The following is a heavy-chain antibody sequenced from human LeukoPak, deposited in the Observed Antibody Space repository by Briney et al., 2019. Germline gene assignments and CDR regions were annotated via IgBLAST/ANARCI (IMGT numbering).Heavy chain of an antibody. CDR3: ARRDYYYYYMDV. CDR1: GGSFSGYY. CDR2: INHSGST. Sequence: SETLSLTCAVYGGSFSGYYWSWIRQPPGKGLEWIGEINHSGSTNYNPSLKSRVTISVDTSKNQFSLKLSSVTAADTAVYYCARRDYYYYYMDVWGKGTTVTLSS. V-gene: IGHV4-34*01. J-gene: IGHJ6*03.